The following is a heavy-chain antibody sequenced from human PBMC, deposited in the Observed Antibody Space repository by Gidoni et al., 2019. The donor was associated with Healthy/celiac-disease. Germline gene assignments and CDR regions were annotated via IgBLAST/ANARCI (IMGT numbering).Heavy chain of an antibody. CDR2: IYSGGST. CDR3: ATGDTYYYYYGMDV. J-gene: IGHJ6*02. Sequence: EVQLVGSWGGLVQPGGCLGLSCAASGFTASSNYMSWVRQAPGKGLEWVSVIYSGGSTYYADSVKGRFTISRDNSKNTLYLQMNSLRAEDTAVYYCATGDTYYYYYGMDVWGQGTTVTVSS. D-gene: IGHD3-10*01. CDR1: GFTASSNY. V-gene: IGHV3-66*01.